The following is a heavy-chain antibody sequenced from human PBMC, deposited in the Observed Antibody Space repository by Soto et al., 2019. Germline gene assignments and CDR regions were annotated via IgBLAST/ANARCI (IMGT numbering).Heavy chain of an antibody. D-gene: IGHD6-6*01. CDR3: ARATFEYSSFFDP. CDR2: IWYDGSNK. Sequence: PGGSLRLSCAASGFTFSSYGMRWVRQAPGKGLEWVAVIWYDGSNKYYADSVKGRFTISRDNSKNTLYLQMNSLRAEDTAVYYCARATFEYSSFFDPWGQGTLVTVSS. CDR1: GFTFSSYG. J-gene: IGHJ5*02. V-gene: IGHV3-33*01.